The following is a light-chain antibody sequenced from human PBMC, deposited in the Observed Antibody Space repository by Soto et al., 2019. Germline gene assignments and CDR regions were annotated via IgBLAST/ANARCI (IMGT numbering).Light chain of an antibody. CDR3: QQRANWPVT. V-gene: IGKV3D-20*02. CDR1: QSVSNNY. J-gene: IGKJ3*01. CDR2: GAS. Sequence: IVLTQSPGTLSLSPWARATLSCRASQSVSNNYLAWYQQKPVQAPRLLIYGASNRATGIPDRFSGSGSGTDFTLTISRLEPEDSAVYYCQQRANWPVTFGPGTKVDIK.